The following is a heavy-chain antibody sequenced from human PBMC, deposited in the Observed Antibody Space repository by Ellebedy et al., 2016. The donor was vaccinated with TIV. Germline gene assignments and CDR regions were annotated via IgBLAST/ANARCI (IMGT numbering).Heavy chain of an antibody. CDR3: VRSSAWSIDDH. Sequence: GGSLRLXCAASGFSFSSFWMSWVRQAPGKGLEWVANIKEDGSEKHHVDSVKGRFTISRDNAKNSLYLQMNSLRAEDTAVYYCVRSSAWSIDDHWGQGTLVTVSS. D-gene: IGHD6-19*01. CDR1: GFSFSSFW. V-gene: IGHV3-7*01. J-gene: IGHJ4*02. CDR2: IKEDGSEK.